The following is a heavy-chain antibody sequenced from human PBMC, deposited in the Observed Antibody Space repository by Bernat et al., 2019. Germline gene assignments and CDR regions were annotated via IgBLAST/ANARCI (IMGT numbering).Heavy chain of an antibody. CDR2: FDPEDGGP. J-gene: IGHJ4*02. Sequence: QVRLVQSGAEVKKPGASVKVSCRVFGYTLTELSMHWVRQAPGNGLEWMGGFDPEDGGPIYALNFQGKVTMTEDTSTDTADMELNSLSSENTAVYYCATDLMLEGSSLRDYWGQGTLATVS. V-gene: IGHV1-24*01. CDR1: GYTLTELS. CDR3: ATDLMLEGSSLRDY. D-gene: IGHD6-13*01.